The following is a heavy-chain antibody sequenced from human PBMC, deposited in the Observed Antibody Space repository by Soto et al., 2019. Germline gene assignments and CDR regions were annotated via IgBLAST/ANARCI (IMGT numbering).Heavy chain of an antibody. V-gene: IGHV1-69*13. J-gene: IGHJ6*02. CDR1: GGTFSSYA. CDR2: VIPIFGTA. Sequence: SVKVSCKASGGTFSSYAISWVRQAPGQGLEWMGGVIPIFGTANYAQKFQGRVTITADESTSTAYMELSSLRSEDTAVYYCARDSRQQLAYYYYYGMDVWGQGTTVTVSS. D-gene: IGHD6-13*01. CDR3: ARDSRQQLAYYYYYGMDV.